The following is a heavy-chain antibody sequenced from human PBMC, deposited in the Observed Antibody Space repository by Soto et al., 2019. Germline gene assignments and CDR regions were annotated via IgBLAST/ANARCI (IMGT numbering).Heavy chain of an antibody. J-gene: IGHJ4*02. CDR3: ALRKTGSYFDY. CDR1: GFIFSSYA. Sequence: EVQLLESGGALVQPGGSLKLSCVGSGFIFSSYAMSWVRQAPGKGLEWVSGIGASGSGTYYADSVKGRFSISRDNSKNTLYLQMNSLRAEDTAIFSCALRKTGSYFDYWGQGTLVTVSS. CDR2: IGASGSGT. V-gene: IGHV3-23*01. D-gene: IGHD1-26*01.